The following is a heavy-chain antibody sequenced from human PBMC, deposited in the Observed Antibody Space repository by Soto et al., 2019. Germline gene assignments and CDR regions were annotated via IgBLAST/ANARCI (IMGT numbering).Heavy chain of an antibody. CDR2: INAGVDGT. Sequence: QVQLIQSGPEMMQPGASVKVSCEASGFTAFSYAFHWVRQAPGQGPEWLGWINAGVDGTVYSQRPXDXXKITRDASTTTVFLEVRSLTSEDTAFYYCAREVQGITSFDYWGQGTLVTVSS. J-gene: IGHJ4*02. CDR1: GFTAFSYA. V-gene: IGHV1-3*01. CDR3: AREVQGITSFDY. D-gene: IGHD1-20*01.